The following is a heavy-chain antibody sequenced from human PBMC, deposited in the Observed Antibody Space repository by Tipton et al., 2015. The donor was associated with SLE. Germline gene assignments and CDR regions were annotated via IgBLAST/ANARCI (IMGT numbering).Heavy chain of an antibody. J-gene: IGHJ4*02. CDR3: ARGLLEPGDY. Sequence: TLSLTCTVSGASISSNNYFWGWIRQPPGKGLEWIGNMYFSGSTYYSPSLKSRVTISVDTSRNQFSLKLSSVTAADTAVYYCARGLLEPGDYWGQGTLVTVSS. CDR1: GASISSNNYF. CDR2: MYFSGST. D-gene: IGHD3-3*01. V-gene: IGHV4-39*07.